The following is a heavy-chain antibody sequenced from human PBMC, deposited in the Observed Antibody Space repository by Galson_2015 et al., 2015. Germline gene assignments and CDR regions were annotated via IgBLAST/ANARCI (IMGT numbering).Heavy chain of an antibody. Sequence: SLRLSCAASGFTFSSYAMSWVRQAPGKGLEWVSAISGSGGSTYYADSVKGRFTISRDNSKNTLYLQMNSLRAEDTAVYYCAKDFVYGSGSYHAYYFDYWGQGTLVTVSS. CDR1: GFTFSSYA. D-gene: IGHD3-10*01. CDR2: ISGSGGST. CDR3: AKDFVYGSGSYHAYYFDY. V-gene: IGHV3-23*01. J-gene: IGHJ4*02.